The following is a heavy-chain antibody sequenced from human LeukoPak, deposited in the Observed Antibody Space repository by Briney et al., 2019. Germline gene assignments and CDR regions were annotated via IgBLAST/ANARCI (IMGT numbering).Heavy chain of an antibody. CDR2: IYYSGST. J-gene: IGHJ5*02. CDR3: ARDLEWLFGARTRFDP. D-gene: IGHD3-3*01. V-gene: IGHV4-38-2*02. Sequence: NSSETLSLTCTVSGYSISSGYYWGWIRQPPGKGLEWIGSIYYSGSTYYNPSLKSRVTISVDTSKNQFSLKLSSVTAADTAVYYCARDLEWLFGARTRFDPWGQGTLVTVSS. CDR1: GYSISSGYY.